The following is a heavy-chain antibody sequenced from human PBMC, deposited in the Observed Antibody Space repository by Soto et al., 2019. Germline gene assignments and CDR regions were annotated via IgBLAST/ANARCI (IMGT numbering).Heavy chain of an antibody. CDR1: GGTLSSYA. D-gene: IGHD2-2*02. CDR2: IIPIFGSA. CDR3: AGPIEIPYDHGMYV. J-gene: IGHJ6*02. Sequence: QVQLVQSGAEVKKPGSSVKVSCKASGGTLSSYAINWVRHAPGQGLEWMGGIIPIFGSANYAPKFKGRDTINADEYTSTAYMELSSLRSEDTAVDYCAGPIEIPYDHGMYVWGQGTTVTVS. V-gene: IGHV1-69*01.